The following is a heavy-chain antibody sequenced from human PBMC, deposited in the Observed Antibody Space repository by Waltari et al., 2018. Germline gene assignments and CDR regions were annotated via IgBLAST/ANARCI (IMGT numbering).Heavy chain of an antibody. J-gene: IGHJ4*02. CDR3: AGDRAIGLFFDY. Sequence: QVQLQELGQGLVKPSGTLSLTCAVSGDSISGNYWWSWVRQSPEKGLEWIGQVYHSGKTHYNPSLQSRVTISVDKPKNQFSLNLNSVTAADTAVYYCAGDRAIGLFFDYWGRGTLVTVSS. D-gene: IGHD2-2*01. CDR1: GDSISGNYW. CDR2: VYHSGKT. V-gene: IGHV4-4*02.